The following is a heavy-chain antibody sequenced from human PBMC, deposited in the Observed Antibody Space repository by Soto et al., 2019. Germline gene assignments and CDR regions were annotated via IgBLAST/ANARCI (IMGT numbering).Heavy chain of an antibody. D-gene: IGHD3-22*01. CDR3: ARLERYYDSSGYPYLEGAFDY. V-gene: IGHV4-39*01. J-gene: IGHJ4*02. Sequence: SETLSLTCTVSGGSISSSSYYWGWIRQPPGKGLEWIGSIYYSGSTYYNPSLKSRVTISVDTSKNQFSLKLSSVTAADTAVYYCARLERYYDSSGYPYLEGAFDYWGQGTLVTVSS. CDR2: IYYSGST. CDR1: GGSISSSSYY.